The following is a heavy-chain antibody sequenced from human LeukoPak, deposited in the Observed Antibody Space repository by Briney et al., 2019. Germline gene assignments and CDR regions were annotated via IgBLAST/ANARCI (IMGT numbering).Heavy chain of an antibody. J-gene: IGHJ4*02. CDR3: AKVYYDSSGHPLDY. Sequence: WIRQPPGKGLEWVSGISWNSDSIDYADSVKGRFTISRDNAKNSLYMQMNSLRAEDTALYYCAKVYYDSSGHPLDYWGQGTLVTVSS. D-gene: IGHD3-22*01. V-gene: IGHV3-9*01. CDR2: ISWNSDSI.